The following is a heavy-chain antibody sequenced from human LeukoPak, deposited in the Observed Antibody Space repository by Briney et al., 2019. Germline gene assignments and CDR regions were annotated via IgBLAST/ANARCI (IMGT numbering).Heavy chain of an antibody. V-gene: IGHV4-61*02. Sequence: SETLSLTCTVSGGSISSGSYYWNWLRQPAGKGLEWIGRIYISGSTNYNPSLKSRVTISVDTSKNQFSLKLSSVTAADTAVYFCAREGLNMVRGVIPKEAWGWFDPWGQGTLVTVSS. J-gene: IGHJ5*02. CDR3: AREGLNMVRGVIPKEAWGWFDP. CDR2: IYISGST. D-gene: IGHD3-10*01. CDR1: GGSISSGSYY.